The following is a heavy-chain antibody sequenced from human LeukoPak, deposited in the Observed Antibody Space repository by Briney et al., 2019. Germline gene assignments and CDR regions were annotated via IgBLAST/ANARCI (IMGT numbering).Heavy chain of an antibody. J-gene: IGHJ5*02. Sequence: ASVKVSCKASGGTFSSYAISWVRQAPGQGLEWMGGIIPIFGTANYAQKFQGRVTITADESTSTAYMELSSLRSEDTAVYYCARGGPYSSGSNWFDPWGQGTLVTVSS. CDR2: IIPIFGTA. CDR1: GGTFSSYA. V-gene: IGHV1-69*13. CDR3: ARGGPYSSGSNWFDP. D-gene: IGHD6-19*01.